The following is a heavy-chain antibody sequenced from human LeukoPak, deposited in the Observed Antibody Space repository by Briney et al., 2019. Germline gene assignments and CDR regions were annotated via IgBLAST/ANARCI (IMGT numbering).Heavy chain of an antibody. Sequence: IPGGSLRLSCAASGFTFSSYSMNWVHQAPGKGLEWVSSISSSSSYIYYADSVKGRFTISRDNAKNSLYLQMNSLRAEDTAVYYCARGHRMGYYYDSSGYYYFDYWGQGTLVTVSS. J-gene: IGHJ4*02. CDR3: ARGHRMGYYYDSSGYYYFDY. V-gene: IGHV3-21*01. D-gene: IGHD3-22*01. CDR2: ISSSSSYI. CDR1: GFTFSSYS.